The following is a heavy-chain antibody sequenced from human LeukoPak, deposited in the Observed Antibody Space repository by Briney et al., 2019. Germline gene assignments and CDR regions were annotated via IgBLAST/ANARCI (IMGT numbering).Heavy chain of an antibody. CDR2: ISGSGGST. Sequence: GGSLRLSCAASGFTFSSYGMSWVRQAPGKGLEWVSAISGSGGSTYYADSVKGRFTISRDNSKNTLYLQMNSLRAEDTAVYYCAKVSTYGDDYHDAFDIWGQGTMVTVSS. V-gene: IGHV3-23*01. J-gene: IGHJ3*02. D-gene: IGHD4-17*01. CDR1: GFTFSSYG. CDR3: AKVSTYGDDYHDAFDI.